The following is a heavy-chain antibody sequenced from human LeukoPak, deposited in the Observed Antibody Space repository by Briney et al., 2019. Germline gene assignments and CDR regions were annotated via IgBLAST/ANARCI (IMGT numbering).Heavy chain of an antibody. Sequence: SETLSLTCTVSGGSMSSYYWSWIRQPAGKGLEWIGRIYTSGSTNYNPSLKSRVTRSVDTSKNQFSLKLSSVTAADTAVYYCATGEGRPGGAAADILDYWGQGTLVTVSS. J-gene: IGHJ4*02. CDR2: IYTSGST. V-gene: IGHV4-4*07. D-gene: IGHD6-13*01. CDR1: GGSMSSYY. CDR3: ATGEGRPGGAAADILDY.